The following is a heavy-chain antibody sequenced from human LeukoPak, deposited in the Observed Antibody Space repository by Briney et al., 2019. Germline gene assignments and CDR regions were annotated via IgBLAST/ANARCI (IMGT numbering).Heavy chain of an antibody. J-gene: IGHJ4*02. CDR2: INHSGST. D-gene: IGHD3-16*02. Sequence: SETLSLTCAVYGGSSSGYYWSWIRQPPGKGLEWIGEINHSGSTNYNPSLKSRVTISVDTSKNQFSLKLNSVTAADTAVYYCARAPADDYVWGSYRSCFDYWGQGTLVTVSS. CDR3: ARAPADDYVWGSYRSCFDY. CDR1: GGSSSGYY. V-gene: IGHV4-34*01.